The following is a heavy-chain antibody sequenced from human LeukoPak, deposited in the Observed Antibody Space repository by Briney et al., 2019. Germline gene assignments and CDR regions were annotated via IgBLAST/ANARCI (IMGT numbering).Heavy chain of an antibody. CDR2: INPNSGAT. CDR3: ARVTRVNYYGLGSYNF. Sequence: ASVKVSCKASGGTFSSYAISWVRQAPGQGLEWMGWINPNSGATKYAQKFQGRVTMTRDTSVSTAYMELSRLRSDDTAVYYCARVTRVNYYGLGSYNFWGQGTLVTVSS. CDR1: GGTFSSYA. D-gene: IGHD3-10*01. J-gene: IGHJ4*02. V-gene: IGHV1-2*02.